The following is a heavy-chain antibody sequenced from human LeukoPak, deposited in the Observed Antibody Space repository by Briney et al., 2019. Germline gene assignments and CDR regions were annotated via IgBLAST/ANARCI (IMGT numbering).Heavy chain of an antibody. V-gene: IGHV3-7*01. J-gene: IGHJ4*02. D-gene: IGHD6-25*01. CDR1: GFTFSTYW. CDR3: ARGGKQRLTY. Sequence: PGGSPRLSCAASGFTFSTYWMSWVRQAPGKGLECVAKIKQEGSDKYYVDSVRGRFTISRDNAKDSLYLQMNSLRDEDTAVYYCARGGKQRLTYWGQGTLVTVSS. CDR2: IKQEGSDK.